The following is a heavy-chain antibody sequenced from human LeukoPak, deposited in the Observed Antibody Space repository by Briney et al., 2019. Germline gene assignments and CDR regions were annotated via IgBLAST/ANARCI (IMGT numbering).Heavy chain of an antibody. Sequence: GGSLRLSCAASGFTFSNYWMTWVRQAPGKGLEWVANIKHDGSEDYYLDSVEGRFTISRDNAESSLYLQMNNLRVEDTAVYYCARDAGWRLLDYWGRGTQVTVSS. D-gene: IGHD6-25*01. J-gene: IGHJ4*02. CDR3: ARDAGWRLLDY. V-gene: IGHV3-7*01. CDR2: IKHDGSED. CDR1: GFTFSNYW.